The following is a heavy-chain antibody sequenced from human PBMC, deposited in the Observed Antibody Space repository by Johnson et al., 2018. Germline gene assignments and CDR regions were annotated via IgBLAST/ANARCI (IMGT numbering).Heavy chain of an antibody. CDR1: GFTFSNYW. J-gene: IGHJ3*02. Sequence: VQLQESGGGLVQPGGSLRLSCVASGFTFSNYWMHWVRQAPGKGLVWVSRINSDGSTTNYADSVKGRFTISRDNAKNTLYLQMNSLRADDTAVYYCARGGAYFPFDIWGQGTMVTVSS. CDR3: ARGGAYFPFDI. CDR2: INSDGSTT. V-gene: IGHV3-74*01. D-gene: IGHD2/OR15-2a*01.